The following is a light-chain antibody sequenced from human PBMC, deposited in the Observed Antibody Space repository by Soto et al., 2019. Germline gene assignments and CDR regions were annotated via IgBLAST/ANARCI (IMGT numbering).Light chain of an antibody. CDR1: QSISSY. Sequence: DIQMTQSPSTLSASVGDRVTITCRASQSISSYLNWYQQKPGKAPKVLIYAASSLQSGVPSRFSGIGSGTDFTLTISSLQPDDFATYYCQHYNSYSGTFGQGTKVDI. J-gene: IGKJ1*01. CDR3: QHYNSYSGT. V-gene: IGKV1-5*01. CDR2: AAS.